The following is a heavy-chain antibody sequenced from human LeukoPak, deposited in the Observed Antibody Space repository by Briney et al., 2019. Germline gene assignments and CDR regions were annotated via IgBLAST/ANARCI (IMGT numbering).Heavy chain of an antibody. V-gene: IGHV4-39*01. CDR3: ARRGSGNGGTYAGMDV. CDR1: AGSISSSSYY. J-gene: IGHJ6*02. CDR2: IYYSGST. D-gene: IGHD2-15*01. Sequence: SETLSLTCSVSAGSISSSSYYWGWIRQAPGKGLEWIGSIYYSGSTYYNPSLKSRVTLSVDTSKNQFSLKLSSVNAADTAVYYCARRGSGNGGTYAGMDVWGQGTSVTVSS.